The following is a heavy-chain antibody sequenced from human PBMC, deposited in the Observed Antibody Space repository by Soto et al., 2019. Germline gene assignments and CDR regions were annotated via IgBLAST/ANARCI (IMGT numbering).Heavy chain of an antibody. CDR1: GFTFSNYA. CDR3: ARIRSGYFTGFDF. D-gene: IGHD3-3*01. V-gene: IGHV3-23*01. CDR2: LSGSGGGT. J-gene: IGHJ4*02. Sequence: GGSLRLSCAASGFTFSNYAISWVRQAPGKGLEWVSGLSGSGGGTYYADSVKGRFTISRDNSKNTLYLQMNSLRAEDTAFYYCARIRSGYFTGFDFWGLGTLVTVSS.